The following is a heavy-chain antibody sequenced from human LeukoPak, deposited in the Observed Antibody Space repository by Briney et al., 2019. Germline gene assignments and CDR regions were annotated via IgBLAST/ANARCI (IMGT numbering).Heavy chain of an antibody. D-gene: IGHD5-12*01. CDR3: ARDYGYGVTVMISDDY. Sequence: ASVKVSCKASGYTFNRYGITWVRHAPGQGLELMGWISGYNGNTNYAQKLQGRVTMTTDTSTSTAYMELRSLRSDDTAMYYCARDYGYGVTVMISDDYWGQGTLVTVSS. V-gene: IGHV1-18*01. CDR1: GYTFNRYG. CDR2: ISGYNGNT. J-gene: IGHJ4*02.